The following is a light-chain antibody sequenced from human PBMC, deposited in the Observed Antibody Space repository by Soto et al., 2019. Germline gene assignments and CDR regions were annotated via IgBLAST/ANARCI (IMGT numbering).Light chain of an antibody. CDR3: SSYAGRTLYV. CDR2: DVT. CDR1: SSDIGAYKY. J-gene: IGLJ1*01. V-gene: IGLV2-11*01. Sequence: QSALTQPRSVSGSPGQSVTISCTGTSSDIGAYKYVSWYQQHPGKAPKLMIYDVTSRPSGVPDRFSGSKSGNTASLTVSGLQAEDEADYYCSSYAGRTLYVFGTGTKLTVL.